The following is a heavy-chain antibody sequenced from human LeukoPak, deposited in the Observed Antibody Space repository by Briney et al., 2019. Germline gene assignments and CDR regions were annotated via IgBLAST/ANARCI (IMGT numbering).Heavy chain of an antibody. Sequence: GESLKISGKGSGSRFTSYWIGGVRQTPGKGLEGMGIIYPGDSDTRYSPSFQGQVTISADKSISTAYLQWSSLKASDTAMYYCARHNLVDTGPGGDYWGQGALVTVSS. CDR3: ARHNLVDTGPGGDY. J-gene: IGHJ4*02. CDR2: IYPGDSDT. CDR1: GSRFTSYW. D-gene: IGHD5-18*01. V-gene: IGHV5-51*01.